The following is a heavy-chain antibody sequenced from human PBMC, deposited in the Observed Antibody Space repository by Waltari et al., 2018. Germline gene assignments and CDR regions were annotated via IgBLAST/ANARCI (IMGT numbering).Heavy chain of an antibody. CDR2: INHSGST. Sequence: QVQLQQWGAGLLKPSETLSLTCAVYGGSFSGYYWSWIRQPPGKGLEWIGEINHSGSTNYNPSRKSRVTISVDTSKNQFSLKLSSVTAADTAVYYCARRYYYYGMDVWGQGTTVTVSS. J-gene: IGHJ6*02. CDR1: GGSFSGYY. CDR3: ARRYYYYGMDV. V-gene: IGHV4-34*01.